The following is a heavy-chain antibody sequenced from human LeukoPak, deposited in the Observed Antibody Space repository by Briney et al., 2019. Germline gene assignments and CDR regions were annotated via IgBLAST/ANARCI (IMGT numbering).Heavy chain of an antibody. CDR2: IYNTGST. D-gene: IGHD5-12*01. CDR1: GGSISSGDYY. Sequence: SETLSLTCTVSGGSISSGDYYGSWIRQHPGKGLEWIGYIYNTGSTYYNPYLKSRVTISVDASKNQFSVKLSSVTAADTAVYYCARDRLHGGYDRLCDYWGQGTLVTVSS. V-gene: IGHV4-31*03. CDR3: ARDRLHGGYDRLCDY. J-gene: IGHJ4*02.